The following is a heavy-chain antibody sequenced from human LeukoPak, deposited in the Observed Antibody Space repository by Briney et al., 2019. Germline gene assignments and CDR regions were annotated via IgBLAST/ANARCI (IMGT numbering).Heavy chain of an antibody. J-gene: IGHJ4*02. CDR3: AKVPYCSSTSCPQYFDY. D-gene: IGHD2-2*01. V-gene: IGHV3-30*02. Sequence: PGGSLRLSCAASRFTFSSYGMHWVRQAPGKGLEWVAFIRYDGSNKYYADSVKGRFTISRDNSKNTLYLQMNSLRAEDTAVYYCAKVPYCSSTSCPQYFDYWGQGTLVTVSS. CDR2: IRYDGSNK. CDR1: RFTFSSYG.